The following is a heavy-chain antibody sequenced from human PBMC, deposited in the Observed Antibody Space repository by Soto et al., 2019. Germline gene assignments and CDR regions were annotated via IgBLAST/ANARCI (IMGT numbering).Heavy chain of an antibody. D-gene: IGHD2-2*01. CDR2: IYSGGST. J-gene: IGHJ4*02. Sequence: EVQLVESGGGLVQPGGSLRLSCAASGFTVSSNYMSWVRQAPGKGLEWVSVIYSGGSTYYADSVKGRFTISRDNSKNTLYRQMNSLRAEDTAVYYCAREVLSSTSWKYDYWGQGSLVTVSS. CDR3: AREVLSSTSWKYDY. CDR1: GFTVSSNY. V-gene: IGHV3-66*01.